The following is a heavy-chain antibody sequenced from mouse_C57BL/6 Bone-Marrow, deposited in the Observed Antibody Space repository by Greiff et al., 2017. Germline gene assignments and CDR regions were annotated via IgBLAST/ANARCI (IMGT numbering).Heavy chain of an antibody. V-gene: IGHV1-76*01. J-gene: IGHJ1*03. CDR2: IYPGSGNT. CDR3: ARSYYYGSSHWYFDV. CDR1: GYTFTDYY. Sequence: VQVVESGAELVRPGASVKLSCKASGYTFTDYYINWVKQRPGQGLEWIARIYPGSGNTSYNEKFKGKATLTAEKSSSTAYMQLSSLTSEYSAVYFCARSYYYGSSHWYFDVWGTGTTVTVSS. D-gene: IGHD1-1*01.